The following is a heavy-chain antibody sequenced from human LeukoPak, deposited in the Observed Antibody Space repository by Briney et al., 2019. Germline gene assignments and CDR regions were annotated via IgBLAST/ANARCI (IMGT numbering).Heavy chain of an antibody. J-gene: IGHJ4*02. Sequence: ASVKVSCKASGYAFTNYAMNWVRQAPGQGLEWMGWIHPSTGNPTYAQGFTGRFVFSLDTSVSTTYLQISSLKAEDTAVYYCARAFQSLGGLSLPDFWGQGTLVTVSS. V-gene: IGHV7-4-1*02. D-gene: IGHD3-16*02. CDR1: GYAFTNYA. CDR2: IHPSTGNP. CDR3: ARAFQSLGGLSLPDF.